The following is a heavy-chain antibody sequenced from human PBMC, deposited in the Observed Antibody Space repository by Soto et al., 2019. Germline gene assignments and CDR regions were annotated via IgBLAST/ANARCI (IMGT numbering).Heavy chain of an antibody. CDR2: IGGSGSPI. V-gene: IGHV3-48*01. J-gene: IGHJ5*02. CDR3: ARGLGSSWFFL. Sequence: PGGSLRLSCAASGFTFSDYNMNWVRQAPGKGPEWVSYIGGSGSPIFYADSVKGRFTISRDNAKNSLYLQMNSLRAEDTAVYYCARGLGSSWFFLWGQGTLVTVSS. D-gene: IGHD6-13*01. CDR1: GFTFSDYN.